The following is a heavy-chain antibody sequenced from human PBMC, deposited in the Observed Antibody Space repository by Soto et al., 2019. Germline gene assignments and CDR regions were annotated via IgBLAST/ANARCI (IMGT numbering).Heavy chain of an antibody. J-gene: IGHJ4*02. V-gene: IGHV4-59*01. CDR1: GGSISSYY. D-gene: IGHD6-6*01. CDR2: IYYSGST. Sequence: SETLSLTCTVSGGSISSYYWSWIRQPPGKGLEWIGYIYYSGSTNYNPSLKSRVTISVDTSKNQFSLKLSSVTAADTAVYYCARSEQLVCFDYWGQGTLVTVSS. CDR3: ARSEQLVCFDY.